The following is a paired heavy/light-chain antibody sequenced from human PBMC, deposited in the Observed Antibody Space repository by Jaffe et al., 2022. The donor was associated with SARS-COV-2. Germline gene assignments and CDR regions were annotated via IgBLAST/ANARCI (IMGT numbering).Heavy chain of an antibody. V-gene: IGHV3-53*01. CDR2: IYSGGST. Sequence: EVQLVESGGGLIQPGGSLRLSCAASGFTVSTNYMTWVRQAPGKGLEWVSVIYSGGSTYYADSVKGRFTISRDNSKNTLYLQMNSLRDEDTAVYYCARASIIMVRGVIRGFDYWGQGTLVTVSS. CDR1: GFTVSTNY. J-gene: IGHJ4*02. D-gene: IGHD3-10*01. CDR3: ARASIIMVRGVIRGFDY.
Light chain of an antibody. V-gene: IGKV1-9*01. J-gene: IGKJ3*01. CDR1: QGISNY. CDR3: QQLGFT. Sequence: DIQLTQSPSFLSASVGDRVTITCRASQGISNYLAWYQQKPGKAPKLLIFAASTLPSGVPSRFSGSGSGTEFTLTISSLQPEDFATYYCQQLGFTFGPGTKVDVK. CDR2: AAS.